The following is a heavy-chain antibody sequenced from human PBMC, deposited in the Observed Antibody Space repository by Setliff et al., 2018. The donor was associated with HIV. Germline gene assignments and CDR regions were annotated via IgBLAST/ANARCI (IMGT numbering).Heavy chain of an antibody. CDR1: GGSFSTPPYY. CDR3: ARGAVLGVEGDAFDI. V-gene: IGHV4-39*02. D-gene: IGHD3-10*01. CDR2: GFETGTT. Sequence: SETLSLTCTVPGGSFSTPPYYWGWIRQAPGKRLEWIGNGFETGTTYYNPSLKNRVTISLDTSNIQFSMTLRSVTAADTAVYYCARGAVLGVEGDAFDIWVPGKMVTVSS. J-gene: IGHJ3*02.